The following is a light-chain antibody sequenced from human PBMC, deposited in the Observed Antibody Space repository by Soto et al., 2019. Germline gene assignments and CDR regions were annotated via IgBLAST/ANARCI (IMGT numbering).Light chain of an antibody. CDR3: QQYNNWPYT. V-gene: IGKV3-15*01. Sequence: EIVMTQSPATLPVSPGVSATLSCRASQHVSSNFAWYRQKPGQAPTLLIYRASTRAIGIPARFSGSGSGTEFTLTISSLQSEDFAVYYCQQYNNWPYTFGQGTKLEIK. J-gene: IGKJ2*01. CDR1: QHVSSN. CDR2: RAS.